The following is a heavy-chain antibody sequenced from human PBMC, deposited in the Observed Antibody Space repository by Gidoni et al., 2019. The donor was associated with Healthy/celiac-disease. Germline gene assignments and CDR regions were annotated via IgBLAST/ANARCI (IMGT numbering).Heavy chain of an antibody. D-gene: IGHD3-9*01. V-gene: IGHV3-30-3*01. Sequence: QVQLVESGGGVVQPGRSLRLSCAASGFTFSSYAMHWVRQAPGKGLEWVAVISYDGSNKYYADSVKGRFTISRDNSKNTLYLQMNSLRAEDTAVYYCARDQGELRYFDWLPIWFDPWGQGTLVTVSS. CDR3: ARDQGELRYFDWLPIWFDP. J-gene: IGHJ5*02. CDR1: GFTFSSYA. CDR2: ISYDGSNK.